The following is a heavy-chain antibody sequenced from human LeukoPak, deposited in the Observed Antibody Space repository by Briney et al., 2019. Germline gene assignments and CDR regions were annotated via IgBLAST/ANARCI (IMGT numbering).Heavy chain of an antibody. D-gene: IGHD5-24*01. Sequence: ASVKVSCKASGYTFTSYGISWVRQAPGQGLEWMGWISAYNGNTNYAQKLQGRVTMTTDTSTSTAYMELSSLRSEDMAVYYCARDSSREGSYYYYMDVWGKGTTVTVSS. CDR2: ISAYNGNT. CDR1: GYTFTSYG. J-gene: IGHJ6*03. V-gene: IGHV1-18*03. CDR3: ARDSSREGSYYYYMDV.